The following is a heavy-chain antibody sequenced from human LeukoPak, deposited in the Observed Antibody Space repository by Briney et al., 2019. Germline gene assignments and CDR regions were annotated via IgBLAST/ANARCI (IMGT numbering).Heavy chain of an antibody. CDR2: ISGSGGGT. CDR1: GFTFSSYA. V-gene: IGHV3-23*01. Sequence: GGPLRLSCAASGFTFSSYAMSWVRQAPGKGLEGVSGISGSGGGTYYADSVKGRFTISRDNAKNTLYLQMNSLRAEDTAVYYCAKGRYSSSWYFDYWGQGTLVTVSS. CDR3: AKGRYSSSWYFDY. D-gene: IGHD6-13*01. J-gene: IGHJ4*02.